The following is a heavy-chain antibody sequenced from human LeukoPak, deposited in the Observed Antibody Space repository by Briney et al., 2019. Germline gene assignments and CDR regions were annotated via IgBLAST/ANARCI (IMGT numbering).Heavy chain of an antibody. J-gene: IGHJ3*02. CDR1: GFTFSSYA. V-gene: IGHV3-30*04. D-gene: IGHD4-17*01. Sequence: PGGSLRLSCAASGFTFSSYAMHWVRQAPGKGLEWVAVISNDGTNEYYADSMKGRFTISRDNSKNTLYLQMNSLTGGDTAVYYCAVDYGDYSDAFDIWGQETIVRVSS. CDR2: ISNDGTNE. CDR3: AVDYGDYSDAFDI.